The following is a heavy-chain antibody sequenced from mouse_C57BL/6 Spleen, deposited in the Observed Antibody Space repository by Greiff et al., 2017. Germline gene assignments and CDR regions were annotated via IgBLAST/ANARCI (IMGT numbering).Heavy chain of an antibody. CDR3: ARVGTTEYYFDY. D-gene: IGHD1-1*01. CDR2: ISYDGSN. J-gene: IGHJ2*01. Sequence: EVKLMESGPGLVKPSQSLSLTCSVTGYSITSGYYWNWIRQFPGNKLEWMGYISYDGSNNYNPSLKNRISITRDPSKNQFFLKLNSVTTEDTATYYCARVGTTEYYFDYWGQGTTLTVSS. CDR1: GYSITSGYY. V-gene: IGHV3-6*01.